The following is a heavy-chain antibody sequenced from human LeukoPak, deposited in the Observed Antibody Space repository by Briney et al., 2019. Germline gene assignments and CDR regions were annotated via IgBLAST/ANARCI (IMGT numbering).Heavy chain of an antibody. V-gene: IGHV3-21*01. CDR3: ARVPCYYDSSEDY. CDR1: GFTFTRYW. CDR2: ISSSSSYI. Sequence: GGSLRLSCAASGFTFTRYWMAWVRQAPGKGLEWVSSISSSSSYIYYADSVKGRFTISRDNAKNSLYLQMNSLRAEDTAVYYCARVPCYYDSSEDYWGQGTLVTVSS. J-gene: IGHJ4*02. D-gene: IGHD3-22*01.